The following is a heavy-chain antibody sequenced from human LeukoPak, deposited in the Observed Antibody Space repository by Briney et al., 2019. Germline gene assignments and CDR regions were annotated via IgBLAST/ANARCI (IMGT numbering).Heavy chain of an antibody. V-gene: IGHV3-21*05. J-gene: IGHJ6*02. Sequence: GGSLRLSCAASGFTFSTYSMNWVRQAPGKGLEWVSYISGTSSLIYYADSVKGRSTISRDNAKNTLYLQMTSLGAEDTAVYYCVRGGFGHAMDVWGQGTTVTVSS. CDR3: VRGGFGHAMDV. CDR1: GFTFSTYS. CDR2: ISGTSSLI. D-gene: IGHD3-10*01.